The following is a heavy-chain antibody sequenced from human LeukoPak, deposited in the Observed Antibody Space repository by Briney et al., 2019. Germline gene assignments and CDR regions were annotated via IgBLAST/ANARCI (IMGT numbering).Heavy chain of an antibody. Sequence: SETLSLTCTVSGGSISSNYWGWIRQPPGKGLEWIGYISYSGDTNYIPSLKSRVTISRDTSKNQLSLRLRSVTAADTAVYYCARVTTGTVDYWGQGTLVTVSS. J-gene: IGHJ4*02. CDR2: ISYSGDT. CDR1: GGSISSNY. D-gene: IGHD1-1*01. CDR3: ARVTTGTVDY. V-gene: IGHV4-59*01.